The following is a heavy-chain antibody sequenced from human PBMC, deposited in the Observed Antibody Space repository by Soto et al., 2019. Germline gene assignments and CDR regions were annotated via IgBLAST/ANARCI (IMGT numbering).Heavy chain of an antibody. V-gene: IGHV3-30*03. CDR3: SRGTYYPQSSGLHADY. Sequence: PVRSLRLSCATSGFMFNDYAMYWLRQAPGQGLEWVAMISSDGNLQFYVDNVRGRFTVSRDNSKNTLNLQMNSLRPEDTAVYYCSRGTYYPQSSGLHADYSGPGTVVTVSS. J-gene: IGHJ4*02. CDR2: ISSDGNLQ. CDR1: GFMFNDYA. D-gene: IGHD3-22*01.